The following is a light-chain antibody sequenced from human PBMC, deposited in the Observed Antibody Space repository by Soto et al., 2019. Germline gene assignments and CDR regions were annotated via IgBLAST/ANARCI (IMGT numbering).Light chain of an antibody. CDR2: WAS. CDR3: QQYLTTPFT. Sequence: DIVMTQSPDSLAVSLGERATIHCRSSQSVLYRSNGRNYLAWYQQKPGQRPEVLFYWASTRESGVPDRFSGGGSGTEFTRPISSLQPEDVALYFCQQYLTTPFTFGQGARLEIK. CDR1: QSVLYRSNGRNY. J-gene: IGKJ2*01. V-gene: IGKV4-1*01.